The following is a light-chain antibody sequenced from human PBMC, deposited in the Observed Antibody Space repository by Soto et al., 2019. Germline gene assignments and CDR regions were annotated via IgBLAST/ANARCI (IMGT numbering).Light chain of an antibody. CDR3: QQANSFPLT. V-gene: IGKV1-12*01. J-gene: IGKJ4*01. Sequence: DIQMTQSPSSVSASVGDRVSITCRASQGISNWLAWYQQKPGRAPKLLIYTGSSLQSGVPSRFSGTGSGTDFTRTISSLQPEDFATYDCQQANSFPLTFGGGTKVELK. CDR1: QGISNW. CDR2: TGS.